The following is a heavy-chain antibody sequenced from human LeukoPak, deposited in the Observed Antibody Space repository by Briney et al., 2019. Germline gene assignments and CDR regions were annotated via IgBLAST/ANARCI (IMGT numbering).Heavy chain of an antibody. CDR1: GFTFSSYW. CDR3: ARGGGRHVEY. Sequence: GGSLRLSCAASGFTFSSYWMSWVRQAPGKGLDWVANIKEDGSEKNYVDSVKGRFTISRDNAKNSLYLQMNSLRAEDTAVYYCARGGGRHVEYWGQGNLVTVSS. D-gene: IGHD2/OR15-2a*01. V-gene: IGHV3-7*05. CDR2: IKEDGSEK. J-gene: IGHJ4*02.